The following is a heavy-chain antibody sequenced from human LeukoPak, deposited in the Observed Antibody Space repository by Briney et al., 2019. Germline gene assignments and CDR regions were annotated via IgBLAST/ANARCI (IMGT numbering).Heavy chain of an antibody. Sequence: PGGSLRLSCAASGFTFSSYSMNWVRQAPGKGLEWVSSISSSSSYIYYADSVKGRFTISRDNAKNSLYLQMNSLRAEDTAVYYCARDTAMGPYYYYMDVWGKGTTVTVSS. V-gene: IGHV3-21*01. D-gene: IGHD5-18*01. CDR2: ISSSSSYI. CDR1: GFTFSSYS. J-gene: IGHJ6*03. CDR3: ARDTAMGPYYYYMDV.